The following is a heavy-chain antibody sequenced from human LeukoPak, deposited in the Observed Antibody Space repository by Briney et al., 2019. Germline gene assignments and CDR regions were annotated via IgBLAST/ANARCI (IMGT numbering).Heavy chain of an antibody. V-gene: IGHV1-69*05. CDR3: ASINSSSWFGYWFDP. J-gene: IGHJ5*02. CDR1: GGTFSSYA. Sequence: SVKVSCKASGGTFSSYAISWVRQAPGQGLEWMGGIIPIFGTANYAQKFQGRVTITTDESTSTAYMELSSLRSEDTAVYYCASINSSSWFGYWFDPWGQGTLVTVSS. CDR2: IIPIFGTA. D-gene: IGHD6-13*01.